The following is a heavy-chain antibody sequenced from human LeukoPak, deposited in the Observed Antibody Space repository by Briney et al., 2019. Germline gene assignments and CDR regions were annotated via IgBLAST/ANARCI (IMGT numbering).Heavy chain of an antibody. J-gene: IGHJ4*02. V-gene: IGHV1-18*01. CDR2: ISAYNGNT. CDR3: ARDPGLRYFDWSPNSLDY. CDR1: GYTFTSYG. D-gene: IGHD3-9*01. Sequence: ASVKVSCKASGYTFTSYGISWVRQAPGQGLEWMGWISAYNGNTNYAQKLQGRVTMTTDTSTSTAYMELRSLRSDDTAVYYCARDPGLRYFDWSPNSLDYWGQGTLVTVSS.